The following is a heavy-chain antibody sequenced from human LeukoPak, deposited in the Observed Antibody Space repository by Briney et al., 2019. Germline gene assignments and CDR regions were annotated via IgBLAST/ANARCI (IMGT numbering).Heavy chain of an antibody. CDR2: ISWNSGNI. V-gene: IGHV3-9*01. D-gene: IGHD2/OR15-2a*01. J-gene: IGHJ6*03. CDR1: GFTFDDYA. CDR3: AKDAYGGATFFYYMDV. Sequence: GRSLRLSCAGSGFTFDDYALHWVRQTPGRGLEWVSGISWNSGNIAYADFVGGRFTISRDNAKNSLSLQMNSLSDEVTAVYYCAKDAYGGATFFYYMDVWGKGTTVTVSS.